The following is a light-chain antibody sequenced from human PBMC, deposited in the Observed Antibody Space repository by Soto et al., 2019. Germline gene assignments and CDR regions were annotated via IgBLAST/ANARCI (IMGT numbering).Light chain of an antibody. CDR1: QSLSSDY. Sequence: EIVLTQSPGTLSLSPGERATLSCRASQSLSSDYLAWYQQKPGQAPRLLIYAASTRATGIPDRFSGSASGTDITLTISRLETEDFALYSCQQYGPSPMYTFGQGTRLEIK. V-gene: IGKV3-20*01. CDR3: QQYGPSPMYT. J-gene: IGKJ2*01. CDR2: AAS.